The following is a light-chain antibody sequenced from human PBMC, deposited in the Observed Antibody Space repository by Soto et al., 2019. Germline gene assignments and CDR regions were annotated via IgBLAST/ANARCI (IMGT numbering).Light chain of an antibody. CDR2: GNN. CDR3: QSYDSSLSGSGV. V-gene: IGLV1-40*01. J-gene: IGLJ2*01. CDR1: SSDIGAGYD. Sequence: QSVLTQPPSVSGAPGQRVTIYCTGSSSDIGAGYDVHWYQQLPGTAPQLLIYGNNNRPSGVPDRFSGSKSGTSASLAITGLQAEDEADYYCQSYDSSLSGSGVFGGGTKLTVL.